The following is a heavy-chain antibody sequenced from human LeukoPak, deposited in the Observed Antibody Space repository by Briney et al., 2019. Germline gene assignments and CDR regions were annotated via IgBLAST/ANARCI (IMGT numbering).Heavy chain of an antibody. Sequence: PWETLSLTCTVSGGSISSYYWSWIRQPAGKGLEWIGRIYTSGSTNYNPSLKSRVTMSVDTSKNQFSLKLSSVTAADTAVYYCARDKDYGSGSYYRFYYYYYYMDVWGKGTTVTVSS. D-gene: IGHD3-10*01. J-gene: IGHJ6*03. V-gene: IGHV4-4*07. CDR1: GGSISSYY. CDR3: ARDKDYGSGSYYRFYYYYYYMDV. CDR2: IYTSGST.